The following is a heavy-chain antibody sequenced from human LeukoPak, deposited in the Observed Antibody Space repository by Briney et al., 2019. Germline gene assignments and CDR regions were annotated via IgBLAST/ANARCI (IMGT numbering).Heavy chain of an antibody. J-gene: IGHJ6*03. CDR3: ARERRGYYYMDV. V-gene: IGHV4-34*01. CDR2: INHSGST. Sequence: SETLSLTCAVYGGSFSGYYWSWIRQPPGKGLEWIGEINHSGSTNYNPSLKSRVTISVDTSKNQFSLKLSSVTAADTAVYYCARERRGYYYMDVWGKGTTVTVSS. CDR1: GGSFSGYY.